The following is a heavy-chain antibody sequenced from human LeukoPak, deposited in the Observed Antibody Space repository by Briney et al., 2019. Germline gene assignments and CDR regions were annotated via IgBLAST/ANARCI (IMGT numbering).Heavy chain of an antibody. Sequence: ETLSLTCTVSGGSISSGDYYWSWIRQPPGKGLEWIGSIYYSGSTYYNPSLKSRVTISVDTSKNQFSLKLSSVTAADTAVYYCARDPYYDSSGYDHWGQGTLVTVSS. V-gene: IGHV4-39*07. D-gene: IGHD3-22*01. CDR1: GGSISSGDYY. J-gene: IGHJ4*02. CDR3: ARDPYYDSSGYDH. CDR2: IYYSGST.